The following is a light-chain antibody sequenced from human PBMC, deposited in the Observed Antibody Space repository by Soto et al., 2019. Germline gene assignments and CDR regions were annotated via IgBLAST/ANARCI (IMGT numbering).Light chain of an antibody. J-gene: IGKJ2*01. CDR2: AAS. Sequence: DIQMTQSTSSLSASVGDRVTITCRASQSISSYLNWYQQKPGKAPKLLIYAASSLQSGVPSRFSGSGSGTDFTLTISSLQPEDFATYYCQLSYSTPRYTFGQGTKLEIK. V-gene: IGKV1-39*01. CDR1: QSISSY. CDR3: QLSYSTPRYT.